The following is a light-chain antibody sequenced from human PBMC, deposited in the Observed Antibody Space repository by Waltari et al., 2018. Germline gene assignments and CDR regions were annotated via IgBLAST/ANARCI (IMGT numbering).Light chain of an antibody. Sequence: DIQMTQSPSTLSASVGDRVIFSCRASQSISKWLDWYQQKPGKAPKLLLYKASTLESGVPSRFSVFGSGTEFSLTISSLQAEDIASDYCQQYNSYSLRSFGGGTKVEIK. J-gene: IGKJ4*01. CDR2: KAS. CDR1: QSISKW. V-gene: IGKV1-5*03. CDR3: QQYNSYSLRS.